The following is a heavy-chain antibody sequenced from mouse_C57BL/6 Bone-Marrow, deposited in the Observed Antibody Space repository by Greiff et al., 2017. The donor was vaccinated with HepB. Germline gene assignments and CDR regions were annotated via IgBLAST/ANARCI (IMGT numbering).Heavy chain of an antibody. Sequence: QVQLKESGPGLVAPSQSLSITCTASGFSLTSYAISWVRQPPGQGLEWLGVIWTGGGTNYNSALKSRLSTSKDNSKSQVSLIMNSLQTGDTARYYCARRLSSTGVAEDYYYYAMDYWGQGTSVTVSS. J-gene: IGHJ4*01. V-gene: IGHV2-9-1*01. D-gene: IGHD1-1*01. CDR3: ARRLSSTGVAEDYYYYAMDY. CDR1: GFSLTSYA. CDR2: IWTGGGT.